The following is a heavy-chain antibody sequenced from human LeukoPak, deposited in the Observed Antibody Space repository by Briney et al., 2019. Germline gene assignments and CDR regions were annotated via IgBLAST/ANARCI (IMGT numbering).Heavy chain of an antibody. Sequence: SETLSLTCTVSGGSIGSYYWSWIRQPAGKGLEWIGRIYTSGSTNYNPSLKSRVTMSVDTSKNQFSLKVRYVTAADTAVYYCARGLNDSWTGENYWGQGTLVTVSS. V-gene: IGHV4-4*07. J-gene: IGHJ4*02. CDR2: IYTSGST. CDR1: GGSIGSYY. CDR3: ARGLNDSWTGENY. D-gene: IGHD3-3*01.